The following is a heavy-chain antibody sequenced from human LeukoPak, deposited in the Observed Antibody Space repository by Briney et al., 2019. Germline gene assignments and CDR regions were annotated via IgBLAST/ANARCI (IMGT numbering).Heavy chain of an antibody. V-gene: IGHV5-51*01. Sequence: GESLKISCKGSGYSFTSYWIGWVRQMPGKGLEWMGIIYPGDSDTRYSPSFQGQVTISADKSISTAYLQWSSLKASDTAVYYCARRNMYGSGSYYLNWFDPWGQGTLVTVSS. J-gene: IGHJ5*02. CDR1: GYSFTSYW. D-gene: IGHD3-10*01. CDR2: IYPGDSDT. CDR3: ARRNMYGSGSYYLNWFDP.